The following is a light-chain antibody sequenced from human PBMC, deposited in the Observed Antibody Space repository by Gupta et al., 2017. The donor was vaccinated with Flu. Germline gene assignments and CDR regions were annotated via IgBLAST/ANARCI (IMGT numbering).Light chain of an antibody. Sequence: QSALTQPRPVSGSPGQSVTISCTGTSSEVGSYNFVSWFQQHPGKAPKLMICDVNKRPSGVPDRFSGSKSGNTASLTISGLQAEDEADYYCCSYAGSYSLIFGAGTKVTVL. V-gene: IGLV2-11*01. J-gene: IGLJ2*01. CDR1: SSEVGSYNF. CDR2: DVN. CDR3: CSYAGSYSLI.